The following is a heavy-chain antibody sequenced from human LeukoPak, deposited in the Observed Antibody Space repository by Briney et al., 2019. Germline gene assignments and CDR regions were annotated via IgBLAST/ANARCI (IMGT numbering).Heavy chain of an antibody. CDR3: ARAGTTYNYGRDFDY. CDR1: GFTFSSYG. CDR2: ISYDGSNK. D-gene: IGHD5-18*01. V-gene: IGHV3-30*03. J-gene: IGHJ4*02. Sequence: GGSLRLSCAASGFTFSSYGMHWVRQAPGKGLEWVAVISYDGSNKYYADSVKGRFTISRDNAKNSLYLQMNSLRAEDTAVYYCARAGTTYNYGRDFDYWGQGTLVTVSS.